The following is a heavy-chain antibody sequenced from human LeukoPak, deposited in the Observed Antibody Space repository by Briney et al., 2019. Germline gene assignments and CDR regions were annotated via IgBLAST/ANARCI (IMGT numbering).Heavy chain of an antibody. D-gene: IGHD2-2*03. Sequence: GGSLRLSCAASGFTFTSYGSHWVRQAPGKAVEWVAFMSYDGNKKYGDSVKGRFTISRDNAKNTLHLQMNGLRPDDTAVYYCARDPLDISRWANAFDIWGQGTLVTVSS. CDR3: ARDPLDISRWANAFDI. V-gene: IGHV3-30*03. CDR1: GFTFTSYG. CDR2: MSYDGNK. J-gene: IGHJ3*02.